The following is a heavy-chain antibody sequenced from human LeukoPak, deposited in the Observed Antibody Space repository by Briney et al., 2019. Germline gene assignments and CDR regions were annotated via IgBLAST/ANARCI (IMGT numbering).Heavy chain of an antibody. J-gene: IGHJ4*02. D-gene: IGHD6-19*01. CDR2: IIPIFCTA. CDR1: GGTFSSYA. Sequence: GASVKVSCKASGGTFSSYAISWVRQAPGQGLEWMGGIIPIFCTANYAQKFQGRVTITADESTSTAYMELSSLRSEDTAVYYCARDLGSSGWYQRGLDCWGQGTLVTVSS. V-gene: IGHV1-69*13. CDR3: ARDLGSSGWYQRGLDC.